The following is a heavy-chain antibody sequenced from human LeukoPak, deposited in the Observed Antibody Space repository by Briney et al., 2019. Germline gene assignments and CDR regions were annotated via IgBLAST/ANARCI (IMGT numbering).Heavy chain of an antibody. Sequence: ASVKVSCKASGYTFTSYDINWVRQATGQGLEWMGWMNPNSGNTGYAQKFQGRVTMTRNTSISTAYMELSSLRSEDTAVYYRARGPPDIVVVVAANDAFDIWGQGTMVTVSS. CDR1: GYTFTSYD. D-gene: IGHD2-15*01. J-gene: IGHJ3*02. V-gene: IGHV1-8*01. CDR2: MNPNSGNT. CDR3: ARGPPDIVVVVAANDAFDI.